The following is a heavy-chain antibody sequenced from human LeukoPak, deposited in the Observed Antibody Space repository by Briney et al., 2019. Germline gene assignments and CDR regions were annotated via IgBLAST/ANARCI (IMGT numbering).Heavy chain of an antibody. D-gene: IGHD2-2*01. CDR3: ASRYCSSTSCFGYYYMDV. J-gene: IGHJ6*03. Sequence: GGSLRLSCAASGFTFSSYWMSWVRQAPGKGLEWVANIKQDGSEKHYVDSVKGRFTISRDNAKNSLYLQMNSLRAEDTAVYYCASRYCSSTSCFGYYYMDVWGKGTTVTVSS. CDR1: GFTFSSYW. CDR2: IKQDGSEK. V-gene: IGHV3-7*01.